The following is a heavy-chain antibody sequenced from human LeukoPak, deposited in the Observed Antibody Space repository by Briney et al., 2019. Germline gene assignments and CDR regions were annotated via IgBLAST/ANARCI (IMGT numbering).Heavy chain of an antibody. J-gene: IGHJ4*02. CDR2: IYYSGST. CDR3: ASPTYYYDSSGYYYYDYYFDY. Sequence: SETLSLTCTVSGGSISSSSYYWGWIRQPPGKGLEWIGGIYYSGSTYYNPSLKSRVTISVDTSKNQFSLKLSSVTAADTAVYYCASPTYYYDSSGYYYYDYYFDYWGQGTLVTVSS. D-gene: IGHD3-22*01. CDR1: GGSISSSSYY. V-gene: IGHV4-39*01.